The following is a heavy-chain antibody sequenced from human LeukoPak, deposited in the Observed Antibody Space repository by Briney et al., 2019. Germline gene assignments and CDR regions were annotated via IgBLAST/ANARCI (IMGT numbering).Heavy chain of an antibody. V-gene: IGHV1-2*02. J-gene: IGHJ4*02. CDR2: INPNNGGI. Sequence: ASAKVSCKASRYIFTSYYIHWVRQAPGQGLEWMGWINPNNGGIKYAQKFQGRVTMTSDTSISTAYMELSRLRSDDTAMYYCVRDRGSSWFADYWGQGTLVTVSS. D-gene: IGHD6-13*01. CDR1: RYIFTSYY. CDR3: VRDRGSSWFADY.